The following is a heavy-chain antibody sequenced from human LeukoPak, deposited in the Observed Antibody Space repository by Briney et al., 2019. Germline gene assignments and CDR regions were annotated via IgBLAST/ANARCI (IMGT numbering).Heavy chain of an antibody. Sequence: GRSLRLSCAASGFTFSSYGMHWVRQAPGKGLEWVAVISYDGSNKYYADSVKGRFTVSRDNSKNTLCLQTNSLRAEDTAVYYCAKWANSGYGYFDYWGQGTLVTVSS. J-gene: IGHJ4*02. D-gene: IGHD5-12*01. CDR1: GFTFSSYG. V-gene: IGHV3-30*18. CDR3: AKWANSGYGYFDY. CDR2: ISYDGSNK.